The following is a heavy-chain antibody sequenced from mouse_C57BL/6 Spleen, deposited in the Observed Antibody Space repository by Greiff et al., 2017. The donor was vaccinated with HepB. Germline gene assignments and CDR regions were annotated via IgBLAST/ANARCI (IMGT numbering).Heavy chain of an antibody. CDR1: GYTFTDYE. V-gene: IGHV1-15*01. J-gene: IGHJ1*03. CDR3: TRNGGFSTTVVRYFDV. Sequence: QVQLQQSGAELVRPGASVTLSCKASGYTFTDYELHWVKQTPVHGLEWIGAIDPETGGTAYNQKFKGKAILTADKSSSTAYMELRSLTSEDSAVYYGTRNGGFSTTVVRYFDVWGTGTTVTVSS. D-gene: IGHD1-1*01. CDR2: IDPETGGT.